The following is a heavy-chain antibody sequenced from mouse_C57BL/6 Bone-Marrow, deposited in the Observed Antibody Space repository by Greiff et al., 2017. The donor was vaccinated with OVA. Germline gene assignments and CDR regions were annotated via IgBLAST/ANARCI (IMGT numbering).Heavy chain of an antibody. J-gene: IGHJ3*01. CDR3: ARSDYDYGEAY. V-gene: IGHV5-12*01. D-gene: IGHD2-4*01. CDR2: ISNGGGST. CDR1: GFTFSDYY. Sequence: EVKLVESGGGLVKPGGSLKLSCAASGFTFSDYYMYWVRQTPEKRLEWVAYISNGGGSTYYPDTVKGRFTISRDNAKNTLYLQMSRLKSEDTAMYYCARSDYDYGEAYWGQGTLVTVSA.